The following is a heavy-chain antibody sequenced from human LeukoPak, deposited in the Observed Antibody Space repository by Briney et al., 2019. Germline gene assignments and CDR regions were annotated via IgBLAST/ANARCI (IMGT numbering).Heavy chain of an antibody. Sequence: GGSLRLSCAASGFTFSSYSMNWVRQAPGKGLEWVSSISSSSSYIYYADSVKGRFTISRDNAKNSLYLQMDSLRAEDTAVYYCARESTTKGFDSWGQGTLVTVSS. D-gene: IGHD4-11*01. J-gene: IGHJ4*02. CDR2: ISSSSSYI. V-gene: IGHV3-21*01. CDR3: ARESTTKGFDS. CDR1: GFTFSSYS.